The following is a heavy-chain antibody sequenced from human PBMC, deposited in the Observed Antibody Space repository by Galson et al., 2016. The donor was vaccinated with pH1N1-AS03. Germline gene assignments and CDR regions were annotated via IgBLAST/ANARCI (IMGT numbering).Heavy chain of an antibody. CDR2: VNWDETR. CDR1: GVSVTSSGVG. CDR3: ALPNSGGNAFEI. D-gene: IGHD2/OR15-2a*01. Sequence: PALVKPPQTLTLTCSVSGVSVTSSGVGVGWFRQPPGKALEWLALVNWDETRRYSPSLKNRLTTTKDSSKNQVVLTVTSVDPMDIATYFCALPNSGGNAFEIWGPGTMVTVSS. V-gene: IGHV2-5*02. J-gene: IGHJ3*02.